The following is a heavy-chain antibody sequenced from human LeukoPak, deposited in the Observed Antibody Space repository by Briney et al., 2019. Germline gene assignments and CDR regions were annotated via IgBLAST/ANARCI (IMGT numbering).Heavy chain of an antibody. D-gene: IGHD4-17*01. J-gene: IGHJ4*02. V-gene: IGHV1-58*02. Sequence: GASVKVSCKASGFTFTSSAMQWVRQTRGQRLEWIGWIVVGSGNTNYAQKFQERVTITRDMSTSTAYMELSSLRSEDTAVYYCAAAGDGDYNFDYWGQGPLVTVSS. CDR1: GFTFTSSA. CDR2: IVVGSGNT. CDR3: AAAGDGDYNFDY.